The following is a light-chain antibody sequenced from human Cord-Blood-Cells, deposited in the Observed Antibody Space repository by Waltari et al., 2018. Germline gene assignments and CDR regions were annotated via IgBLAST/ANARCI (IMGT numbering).Light chain of an antibody. Sequence: DSKMTQSRSSLSASVGDRVTTTCQASQDISHSFNWYQQKTGKAPKLLIYDASNLETGVPASFSGSGSGTDFTFTISSLQPEDIATYSCQQYDNLPYTVGQGTKLDIK. CDR2: DAS. CDR3: QQYDNLPYT. V-gene: IGKV1-33*01. J-gene: IGKJ2*01. CDR1: QDISHS.